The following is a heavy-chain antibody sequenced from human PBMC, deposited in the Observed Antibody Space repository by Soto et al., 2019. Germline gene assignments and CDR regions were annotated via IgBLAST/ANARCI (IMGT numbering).Heavy chain of an antibody. V-gene: IGHV1-3*01. D-gene: IGHD6-13*01. CDR1: GYTFTSYG. CDR2: INAANGDT. J-gene: IGHJ5*02. CDR3: VRRHVSATGIDWFDP. Sequence: GASVKVSCKASGYTFTSYGIHWVRQALGQRLEWMGWINAANGDTKYSPKFQGRVTITRDTSASTAYMELSSLRSEDTAVYYCVRRHVSATGIDWFDPWGQGTLVTVSS.